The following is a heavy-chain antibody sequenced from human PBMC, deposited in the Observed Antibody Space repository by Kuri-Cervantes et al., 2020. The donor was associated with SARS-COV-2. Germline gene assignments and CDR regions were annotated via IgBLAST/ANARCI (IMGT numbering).Heavy chain of an antibody. CDR2: ISSSSSTI. Sequence: GESLKISCAASGFTFSSYSMNWVRQAPGKGLEWVSYISSSSSTIYYADSVKGRFTISRDNAKNSLYLQMNSLRAEDTAVYYCARASSGYDLDIDYWGQGTLVTVSS. CDR1: GFTFSSYS. V-gene: IGHV3-48*01. J-gene: IGHJ4*02. D-gene: IGHD5-12*01. CDR3: ARASSGYDLDIDY.